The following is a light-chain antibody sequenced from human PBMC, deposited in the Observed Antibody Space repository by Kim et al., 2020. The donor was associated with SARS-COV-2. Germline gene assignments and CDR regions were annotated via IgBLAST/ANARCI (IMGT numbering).Light chain of an antibody. CDR1: QSVSSD. V-gene: IGKV3-15*01. J-gene: IGKJ2*01. Sequence: SPGVSVTPSCRASQSVSSDLVWYQQKPGQAPRLLIYAASNRATATPARFSGSGSGTEFTLTISSLQSEDFAVCYCQQSHNWPPFTFGQGTKLEI. CDR2: AAS. CDR3: QQSHNWPPFT.